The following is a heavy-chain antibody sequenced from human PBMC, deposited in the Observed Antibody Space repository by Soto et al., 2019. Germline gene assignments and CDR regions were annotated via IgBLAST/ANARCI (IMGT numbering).Heavy chain of an antibody. CDR3: ASTTTTYDSSGSGWFDY. J-gene: IGHJ4*02. CDR2: ISYDGSNK. CDR1: GFTFSSYA. V-gene: IGHV3-30*04. D-gene: IGHD3-22*01. Sequence: QVQLVESGGGVVQPGRSLRLSCAASGFTFSSYAMHWVRQAPGKGLEWVAVISYDGSNKYYADSVKGRFTISRDNSKNTLYLQMNSLRAEDTAVYYCASTTTTYDSSGSGWFDYWGQGTLVTVSS.